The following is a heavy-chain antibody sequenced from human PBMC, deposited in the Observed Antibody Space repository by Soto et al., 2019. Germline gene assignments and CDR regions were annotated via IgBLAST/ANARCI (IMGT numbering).Heavy chain of an antibody. CDR2: ISGSGGST. J-gene: IGHJ4*02. CDR3: TKTIVGTT. V-gene: IGHV3-23*01. CDR1: YA. Sequence: YAMTWVRQAPGKGLEWVSAISGSGGSTYYADSGKGRFTISRDNAKNTLYLQMNSLRAEDTAVYYCTKTIVGTTWGQGILVTVSS. D-gene: IGHD1-26*01.